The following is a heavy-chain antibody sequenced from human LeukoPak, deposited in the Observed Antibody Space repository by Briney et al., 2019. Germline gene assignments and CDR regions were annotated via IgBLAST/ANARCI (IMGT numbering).Heavy chain of an antibody. J-gene: IGHJ4*02. Sequence: ASVKVSCKASGYTFTDYYIHWVRQAPGQGLEWMGWINPNSGGTNYAQKFQGRVTMTRDTSISTAYMELSRLRSDDTAVYYCARDRSYPVGYWGQGTLVTVSS. V-gene: IGHV1-2*02. CDR2: INPNSGGT. CDR1: GYTFTDYY. CDR3: ARDRSYPVGY. D-gene: IGHD5-18*01.